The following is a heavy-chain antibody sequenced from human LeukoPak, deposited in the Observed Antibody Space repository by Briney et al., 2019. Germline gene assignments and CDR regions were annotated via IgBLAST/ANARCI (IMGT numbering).Heavy chain of an antibody. Sequence: GGSLRLSCAASGFPFDEYDMLWVRHAPGKALEGVSGISWNSGSIGYADSVKGRFTISRDNAKNSLYLQMNSLRAEDTALYYCAKDRNDFWSDMDFAYWGQGTLVTVSS. V-gene: IGHV3-9*01. J-gene: IGHJ4*02. D-gene: IGHD3-3*01. CDR2: ISWNSGSI. CDR3: AKDRNDFWSDMDFAY. CDR1: GFPFDEYD.